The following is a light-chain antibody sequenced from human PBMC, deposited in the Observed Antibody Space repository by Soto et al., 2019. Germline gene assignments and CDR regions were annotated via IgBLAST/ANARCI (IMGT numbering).Light chain of an antibody. J-gene: IGLJ1*01. CDR1: SNDVGGYNY. V-gene: IGLV2-8*01. Sequence: QSVLTPPPSASGSPGQSVTISCTGTSNDVGGYNYVSWYQQHPGKAPKLMTYEVNKRPSGVPDRFSGSKSGNTASLTVSGLQAEDEADYYCSSFAVSNSFVFGTGTKVTVL. CDR3: SSFAVSNSFV. CDR2: EVN.